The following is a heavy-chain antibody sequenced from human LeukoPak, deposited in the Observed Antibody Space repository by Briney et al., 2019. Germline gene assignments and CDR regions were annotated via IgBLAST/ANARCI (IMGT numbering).Heavy chain of an antibody. Sequence: GGSLRLSCAASGFTFSSYGMHWVRQAPGKGLEWVAVISYDGSNKYYADSVKGRFTISRDNSKNTLYLQMNSPRAEDTAVYYCAKDYGDAVDYWGQGTLVTVSS. J-gene: IGHJ4*02. D-gene: IGHD4-17*01. CDR3: AKDYGDAVDY. CDR1: GFTFSSYG. V-gene: IGHV3-30*18. CDR2: ISYDGSNK.